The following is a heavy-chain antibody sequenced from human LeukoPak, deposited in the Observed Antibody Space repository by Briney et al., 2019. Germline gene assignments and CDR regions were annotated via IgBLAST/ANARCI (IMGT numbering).Heavy chain of an antibody. J-gene: IGHJ4*02. CDR3: ARDYGNWNDKGAFDY. V-gene: IGHV1-46*01. Sequence: ASVKVSCKASGYTFTSYYMHWVRQAPGQGLEWMGIINPSGGSTSYAQKFQGRVTMTRDTSISTAYMELSRLRSDDTAVYYCARDYGNWNDKGAFDYWGQGTLVTVSS. CDR1: GYTFTSYY. D-gene: IGHD1-1*01. CDR2: INPSGGST.